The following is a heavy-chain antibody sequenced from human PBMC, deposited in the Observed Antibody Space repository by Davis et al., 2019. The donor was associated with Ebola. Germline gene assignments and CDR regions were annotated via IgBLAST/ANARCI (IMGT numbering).Heavy chain of an antibody. D-gene: IGHD3-3*01. J-gene: IGHJ4*02. CDR1: GGSFRGYY. V-gene: IGHV4-34*01. Sequence: MPGGSLRLSCAVYGGSFRGYYWSWIRPPPGKGLEWIGEINHSGSTNYNPSLKSRVTISVDTSKNQFSLKLSSVTAADTAVYYCARVKYDFWSGYFDYWGQGTLVTVSS. CDR2: INHSGST. CDR3: ARVKYDFWSGYFDY.